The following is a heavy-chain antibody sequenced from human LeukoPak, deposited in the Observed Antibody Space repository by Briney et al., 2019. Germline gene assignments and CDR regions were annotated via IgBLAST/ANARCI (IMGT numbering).Heavy chain of an antibody. V-gene: IGHV4-61*02. CDR2: IYTSGST. D-gene: IGHD3-3*01. J-gene: IGHJ4*02. CDR3: ARDKYDYDFWSGPAGYFDY. Sequence: PSETLSLTCTVSGGSISSGSYYWSWIRQPAGKGLEWIGRIYTSGSTNYNPSLKSRVTISVDTSKNQFSLKLSSVTAADTAVYYCARDKYDYDFWSGPAGYFDYWGQGTLVTVSS. CDR1: GGSISSGSYY.